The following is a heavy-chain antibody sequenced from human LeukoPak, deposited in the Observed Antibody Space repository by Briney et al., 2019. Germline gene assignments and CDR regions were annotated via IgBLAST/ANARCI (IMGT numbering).Heavy chain of an antibody. D-gene: IGHD2-2*01. V-gene: IGHV1-69*05. CDR3: ARGSPAVNMPFGP. J-gene: IGHJ5*02. CDR1: GGTFSSYA. Sequence: SVKVSCKASGGTFSSYAISWVRQAPGQGLEWMGGIIPIFGTANYAQKFQGRVTITTDESTSTAYIELSSLRSEDTAVYYCARGSPAVNMPFGPWGQGTLVTVSS. CDR2: IIPIFGTA.